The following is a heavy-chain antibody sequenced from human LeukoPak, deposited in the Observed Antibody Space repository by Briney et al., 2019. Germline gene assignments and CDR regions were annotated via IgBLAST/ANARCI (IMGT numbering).Heavy chain of an antibody. CDR1: GYTFTSYA. D-gene: IGHD3-10*01. J-gene: IGHJ4*02. V-gene: IGHV1-3*01. CDR2: INAGNGNT. CDR3: ARVDYGSGSPPYDY. Sequence: ASVKVSCKASGYTFTSYAMHWVRQAPGQRLEWMGWINAGNGNTKYSQKFQGRVTITRDTSASTAYMELSGLRSEDTAVYYCARVDYGSGSPPYDYWGQGTLVTVSS.